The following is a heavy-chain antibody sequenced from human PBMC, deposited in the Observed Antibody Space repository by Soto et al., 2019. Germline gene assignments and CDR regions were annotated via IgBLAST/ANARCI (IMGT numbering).Heavy chain of an antibody. V-gene: IGHV3-30*04. CDR3: ARDREYYDSSGYPDY. CDR2: ISYDGSTK. CDR1: GFRFSDFP. D-gene: IGHD3-22*01. Sequence: GGSLRLSCAASGFRFSDFPIHWVRQGPGKGLEWVAVISYDGSTKYYADSVKGRFTISRDNSKNTLHLQMNSLRDDDTAVYYCARDREYYDSSGYPDYWGQGAPVTVSS. J-gene: IGHJ4*02.